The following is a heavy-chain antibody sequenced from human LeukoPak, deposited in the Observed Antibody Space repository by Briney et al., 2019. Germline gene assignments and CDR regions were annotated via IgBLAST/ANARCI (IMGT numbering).Heavy chain of an antibody. D-gene: IGHD6-13*01. CDR2: XEYSGST. CDR1: GGSIRSDDGY. Sequence: VXGGSIRSDDGYWPWRRQTPGKGLEXXXYXEYSGSTYFNPSRKSRVSISEDKAKSQISLKLTSVTAADTAVYYCARDKWVKAGSSWLHYAMDVWGQGTTVIVSS. J-gene: IGHJ6*02. CDR3: ARDKWVKAGSSWLHYAMDV. V-gene: IGHV4-30-4*01.